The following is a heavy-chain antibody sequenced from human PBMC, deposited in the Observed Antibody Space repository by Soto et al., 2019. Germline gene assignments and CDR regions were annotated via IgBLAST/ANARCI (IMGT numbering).Heavy chain of an antibody. CDR1: GFTFSSYE. CDR2: ISSSGSTI. D-gene: IGHD6-13*01. Sequence: PGGSLRLSCAASGFTFSSYEMNWVRQAPGKGLEWVSYISSSGSTIYYADSVKGRFTISRDNAKNSLYLQMNSLRAEDTAVYYCAREVHSYSSSPFDYWGQGTLVTVS. J-gene: IGHJ4*02. CDR3: AREVHSYSSSPFDY. V-gene: IGHV3-48*03.